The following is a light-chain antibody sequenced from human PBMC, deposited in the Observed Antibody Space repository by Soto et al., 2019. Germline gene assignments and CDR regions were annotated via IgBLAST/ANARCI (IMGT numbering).Light chain of an antibody. CDR3: QQFNNYPRT. CDR2: TAS. V-gene: IGKV1-9*01. Sequence: DIQVTQSPSFLSASVGDRVTITCRASQAISNYLAWYQQIPGRAPKLLIYTASTLHSGDPSRFSGSGSGTEFTLTISSLQPEDFATYYCQQFNNYPRTFGQGTKLEIK. J-gene: IGKJ2*01. CDR1: QAISNY.